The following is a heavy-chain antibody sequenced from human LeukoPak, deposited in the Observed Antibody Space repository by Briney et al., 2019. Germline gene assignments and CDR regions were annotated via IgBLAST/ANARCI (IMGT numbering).Heavy chain of an antibody. CDR2: INHSGST. CDR3: ARAKKWLLDY. D-gene: IGHD5-12*01. CDR1: GGSFSGYY. J-gene: IGHJ4*02. Sequence: PSETLSLTCAVYGGSFSGYYWSWIRQPPGKGLEWIGEINHSGSTNYNPSLKSRVTISVDTSKNQFSLKLSSVTAADTAVYYCARAKKWLLDYWGQGTLVTVSS. V-gene: IGHV4-34*01.